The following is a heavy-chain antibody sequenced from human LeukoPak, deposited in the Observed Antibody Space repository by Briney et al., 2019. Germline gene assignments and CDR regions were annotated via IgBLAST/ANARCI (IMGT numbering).Heavy chain of an antibody. CDR3: AKDSSALYYYDSSGYYYNYFDY. D-gene: IGHD3-22*01. Sequence: PGRSLRLSCAASGLTFDDYAMHWVRQAPGKGLEWVSGISWNSGSIGYADSVKGRFTISRDNAKNSLYLQMNSLRAEDTALYYCAKDSSALYYYDSSGYYYNYFDYWGQGTLVTVSS. CDR1: GLTFDDYA. J-gene: IGHJ4*02. V-gene: IGHV3-9*01. CDR2: ISWNSGSI.